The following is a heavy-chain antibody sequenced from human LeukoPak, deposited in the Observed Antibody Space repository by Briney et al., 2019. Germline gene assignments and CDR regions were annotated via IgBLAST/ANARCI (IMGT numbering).Heavy chain of an antibody. Sequence: GRSLRLSCAASGFTFSSYAMHWVRQAPGKGLEWVAVISYDGSNKYYADSVKGRFTISRDNSKNTLYLQMNSLRAEDTAVYYCARVVVPAAMLSSWDYWGQGTLVTVSS. D-gene: IGHD2-2*01. CDR2: ISYDGSNK. CDR3: ARVVVPAAMLSSWDY. J-gene: IGHJ4*02. V-gene: IGHV3-30-3*01. CDR1: GFTFSSYA.